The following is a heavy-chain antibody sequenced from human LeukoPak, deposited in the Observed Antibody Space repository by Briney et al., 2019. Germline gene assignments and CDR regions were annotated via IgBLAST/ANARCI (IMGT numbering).Heavy chain of an antibody. V-gene: IGHV3-23*01. CDR1: EFTFSNYA. J-gene: IGHJ4*02. CDR3: ARDPALSGYFDY. D-gene: IGHD3-16*02. Sequence: PGGALRLSCAASEFTFSNYAMRWVRQAPGKGLEWVSTISSSGGSAYYADFLRGRFTISRDNSKNTLYLQMNSLRAEDSAVYYCARDPALSGYFDYWGQGTLVTVSS. CDR2: ISSSGGSA.